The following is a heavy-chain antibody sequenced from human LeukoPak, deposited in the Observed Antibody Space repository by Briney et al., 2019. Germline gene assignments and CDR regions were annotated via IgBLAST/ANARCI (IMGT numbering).Heavy chain of an antibody. CDR3: ARSSPIDY. J-gene: IGHJ4*02. CDR1: GFTFSSYA. Sequence: GGSLRLSCSAPGFTFSSYAMSWVRQAPGKGLEWVSAISGSGGTTYYADSVKGRFTISRDNSKNTLHLQMNTLRAEDTAVYYCARSSPIDYWGQGTLVTVSS. CDR2: ISGSGGTT. V-gene: IGHV3-23*01. D-gene: IGHD2-2*01.